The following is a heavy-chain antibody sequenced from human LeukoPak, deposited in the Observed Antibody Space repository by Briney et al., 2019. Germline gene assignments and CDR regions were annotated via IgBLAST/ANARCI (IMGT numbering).Heavy chain of an antibody. CDR1: GGSISSSSYY. Sequence: MASETLSLTCTVSGGSISSSSYYWGWIRQPAGKGLQWIGRIYTSGSTNYNPSLKSRVTISVDTSKNQFSLKLSSVTAADTAVYYCASGRNYDSGSYYGYWGQGTLVTVSS. J-gene: IGHJ4*02. D-gene: IGHD3-10*01. V-gene: IGHV4-61*02. CDR3: ASGRNYDSGSYYGY. CDR2: IYTSGST.